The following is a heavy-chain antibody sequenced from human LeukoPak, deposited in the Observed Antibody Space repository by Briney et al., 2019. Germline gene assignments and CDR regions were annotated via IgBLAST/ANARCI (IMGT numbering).Heavy chain of an antibody. V-gene: IGHV3-33*08. J-gene: IGHJ4*02. Sequence: GGSLRLSCAASGFTFSSYAMSWVRQAPGKGLEWVAVIWYDGSNKYYADSVKGRFTISRDNSKNTLYLQMNSLRAEDTAVYYCARDGGPLGWELLYYFDYWGQGTLVTVSS. CDR2: IWYDGSNK. D-gene: IGHD1-26*01. CDR1: GFTFSSYA. CDR3: ARDGGPLGWELLYYFDY.